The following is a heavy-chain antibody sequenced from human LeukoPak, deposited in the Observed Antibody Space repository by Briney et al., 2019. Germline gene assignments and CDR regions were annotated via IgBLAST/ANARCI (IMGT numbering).Heavy chain of an antibody. J-gene: IGHJ4*02. Sequence: ASVKVSCKASGYTFTGYYLHWVRQAPGQGLEWMGWINPNSGGTNYAQKFQGWVTMTRDTSISTAYMELSRLRSDDTAVYYCARGTPRNQLLLYHFDYWGQGALVTVSS. V-gene: IGHV1-2*04. CDR1: GYTFTGYY. D-gene: IGHD2-2*02. CDR3: ARGTPRNQLLLYHFDY. CDR2: INPNSGGT.